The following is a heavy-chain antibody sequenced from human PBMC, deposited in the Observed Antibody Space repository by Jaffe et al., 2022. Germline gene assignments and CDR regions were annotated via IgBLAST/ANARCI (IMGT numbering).Heavy chain of an antibody. Sequence: QVQLVQSGAEVKKPGASVKVSCKASGYTFTSYYMHWVRQAPGQGLEWMGIINPSGGSTSYAQKFQGRVTMTRDTSTSTVYMELSSLRSEDTAVYYCARASPNIVVVVAEAWDAFDIWGQGTMVTVSS. CDR2: INPSGGST. D-gene: IGHD2-15*01. J-gene: IGHJ3*02. CDR3: ARASPNIVVVVAEAWDAFDI. CDR1: GYTFTSYY. V-gene: IGHV1-46*03.